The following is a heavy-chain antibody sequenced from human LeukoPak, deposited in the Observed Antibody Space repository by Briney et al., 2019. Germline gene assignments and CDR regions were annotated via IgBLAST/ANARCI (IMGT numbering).Heavy chain of an antibody. J-gene: IGHJ6*03. V-gene: IGHV4-34*01. Sequence: SETLSLTCAVSDGSFSGYYRTCIRQFPGRGLEWIGEINGSGGTNSNPSLKSRVTMSVDTSKNQFSLKLTSVTAADTAVYYCARRVTVIYYMDLWGKGTTVTVSS. D-gene: IGHD3-22*01. CDR2: INGSGGT. CDR3: ARRVTVIYYMDL. CDR1: DGSFSGYY.